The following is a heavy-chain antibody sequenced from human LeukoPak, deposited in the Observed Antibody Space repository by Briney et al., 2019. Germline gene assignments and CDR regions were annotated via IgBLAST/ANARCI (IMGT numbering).Heavy chain of an antibody. Sequence: GESLRLSCAASGFTSDNYWMNWVRQAPGKGLEWVANMVDDGNKKNYVDSVKGRFTISRDNVKSSLYLQMNSLRVEDTAVYYCARGRGIALWGQGTLVTVSS. J-gene: IGHJ4*02. D-gene: IGHD6-13*01. CDR1: GFTSDNYW. CDR3: ARGRGIAL. V-gene: IGHV3-7*01. CDR2: MVDDGNKK.